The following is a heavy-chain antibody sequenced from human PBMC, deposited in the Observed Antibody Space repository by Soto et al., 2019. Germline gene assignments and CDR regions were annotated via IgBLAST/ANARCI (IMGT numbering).Heavy chain of an antibody. CDR1: GGSFSGYY. CDR3: ASVKIKGGLAGRYYYYYGMDV. CDR2: INHSGST. V-gene: IGHV4-34*01. D-gene: IGHD6-19*01. J-gene: IGHJ6*02. Sequence: KPSETLSLTCAVYGGSFSGYYWSWIRQPPGKGLEWIGEINHSGSTNYNPSLKSRVTISVDTSKNQFSLKLSSVTAADTAVYYCASVKIKGGLAGRYYYYYGMDVWGQGTTVTVSS.